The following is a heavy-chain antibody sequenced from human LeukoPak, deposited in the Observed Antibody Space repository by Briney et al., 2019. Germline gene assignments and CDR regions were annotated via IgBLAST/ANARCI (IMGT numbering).Heavy chain of an antibody. V-gene: IGHV4-59*01. CDR1: GGSISTYY. CDR2: IYHSGST. CDR3: ARDHYYDSSGYWGYYYMDV. J-gene: IGHJ6*03. D-gene: IGHD3-22*01. Sequence: SETLSLTCTVSGGSISTYYWSWIRQPPGKGLEWIGYIYHSGSTNYNPSLKSRVTIPVDTSQNQFYLKLSSVTAADTAVYYCARDHYYDSSGYWGYYYMDVWGKGTTVTVSS.